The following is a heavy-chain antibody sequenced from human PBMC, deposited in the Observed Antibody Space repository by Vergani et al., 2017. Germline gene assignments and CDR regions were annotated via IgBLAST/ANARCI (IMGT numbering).Heavy chain of an antibody. V-gene: IGHV3-11*04. CDR2: ISPGASTV. D-gene: IGHD1-1*01. J-gene: IGHJ6*02. CDR3: AKNPGISTTRHYYAMDV. CDR1: GFKFSDHY. Sequence: LEESGGGSVKPGGSLRLSCAASGFKFSDHYMSWIRQAPGKGLEWVSHISPGASTVSYTDSVTGRFTVSSDNDNNSLTLDMTTLRVEDTAVYYCAKNPGISTTRHYYAMDVWGQGTMVTVSS.